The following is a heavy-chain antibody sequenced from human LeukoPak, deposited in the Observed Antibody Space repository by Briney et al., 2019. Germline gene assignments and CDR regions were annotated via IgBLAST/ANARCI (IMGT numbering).Heavy chain of an antibody. CDR3: AKDTYYDFWSTYGN. Sequence: GGSLRLSCAASGFTFSSYAMSWARQAPGKGLEWVSAISGSGGSTYYADSVKGRFTITRDNSKNTLYLQMNSLRAEDTAVYYCAKDTYYDFWSTYGNWGQGTLVTVSS. D-gene: IGHD3-3*01. CDR1: GFTFSSYA. J-gene: IGHJ4*02. V-gene: IGHV3-23*01. CDR2: ISGSGGST.